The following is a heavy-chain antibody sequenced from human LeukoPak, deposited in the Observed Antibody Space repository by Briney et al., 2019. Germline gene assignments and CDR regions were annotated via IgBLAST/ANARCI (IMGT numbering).Heavy chain of an antibody. CDR3: VRGPIAAAGDY. CDR1: GGAFSSYA. J-gene: IGHJ4*02. V-gene: IGHV1-69*05. D-gene: IGHD6-13*01. Sequence: GASVKVSCKASGGAFSSYAISWVRQAPGQGLEWMGGIIPIFGTANYAQKFQGRVTITTDESTSTAYMELSSLRSEDTAVYYCVRGPIAAAGDYWGQGTLVTVSS. CDR2: IIPIFGTA.